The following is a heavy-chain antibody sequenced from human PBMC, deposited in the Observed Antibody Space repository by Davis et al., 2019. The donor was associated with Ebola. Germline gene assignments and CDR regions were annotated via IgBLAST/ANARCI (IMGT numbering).Heavy chain of an antibody. D-gene: IGHD5-12*01. Sequence: PSETLSLTCAVYGGSFRGYFWSWIRQSPGKGLEWIGEINHSGTTNYNPSLKSRVIISVDTSKNQFSLKLSSVTAADTAVYYCATRGTIKDYWGQGTLVTVSS. V-gene: IGHV4-34*01. CDR2: INHSGTT. CDR1: GGSFRGYF. CDR3: ATRGTIKDY. J-gene: IGHJ4*02.